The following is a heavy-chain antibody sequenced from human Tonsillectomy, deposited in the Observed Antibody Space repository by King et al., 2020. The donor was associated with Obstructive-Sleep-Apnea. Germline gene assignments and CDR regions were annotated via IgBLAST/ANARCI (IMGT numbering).Heavy chain of an antibody. V-gene: IGHV5-51*01. J-gene: IGHJ4*02. CDR3: ARFTTLTTWDFDY. CDR2: IHPTYSDT. Sequence: QLVQSGAEVKKPGESLKISCRVSGYIFTNFWIGWVRQMPGKGLEWMGIIHPTYSDTRYSPSFQGQVTFSVDKSINTAYLQWSSLNASDTAMYYCARFTTLTTWDFDYWGQGTLVTVYS. CDR1: GYIFTNFW. D-gene: IGHD4-17*01.